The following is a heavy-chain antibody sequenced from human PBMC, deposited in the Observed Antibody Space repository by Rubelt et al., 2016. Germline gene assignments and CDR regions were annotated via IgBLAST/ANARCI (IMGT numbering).Heavy chain of an antibody. CDR1: GFTFTTHG. D-gene: IGHD2-21*02. V-gene: IGHV4-39*01. Sequence: GSGGGLVQPGGSLRLSCAASGFTFTTHGMSWVRQAPGKGLEWIGSILNSGSTFYNPSLKSRGTMSVDTSKNQFSLRLSSATAADTAVYYCGRYSTATMNHHWGQGALVTVSS. CDR3: GRYSTATMNHH. J-gene: IGHJ5*02. CDR2: ILNSGST.